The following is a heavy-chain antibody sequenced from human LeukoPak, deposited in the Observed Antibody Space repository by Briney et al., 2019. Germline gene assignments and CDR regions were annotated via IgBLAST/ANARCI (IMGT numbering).Heavy chain of an antibody. CDR3: ARSYGSGSYYVELEDY. CDR1: GYTFTSYD. J-gene: IGHJ4*02. Sequence: GASVKVSCKASGYTFTSYDINWVRQAPGQGLEWMGWISAYNGNTNYAQKLQGRVTMTTDTSTSTAYMELRSLRSDDTAVYYCARSYGSGSYYVELEDYWGQGTLVTVSS. CDR2: ISAYNGNT. D-gene: IGHD3-10*01. V-gene: IGHV1-18*01.